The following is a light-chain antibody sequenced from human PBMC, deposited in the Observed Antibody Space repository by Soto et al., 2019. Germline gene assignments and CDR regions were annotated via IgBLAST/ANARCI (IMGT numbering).Light chain of an antibody. Sequence: QSVVPHDPSLTVSPGGTGTLTCGSSTGAVTNGHYPYWFQQKPGQAPRTLIYDTTNRHSWTPARFSGSLLGGKAALTLSGAQPEDEAEYYCLLSYNGPYVFGTGTKV. CDR1: TGAVTNGHY. V-gene: IGLV7-46*01. CDR2: DTT. CDR3: LLSYNGPYV. J-gene: IGLJ1*01.